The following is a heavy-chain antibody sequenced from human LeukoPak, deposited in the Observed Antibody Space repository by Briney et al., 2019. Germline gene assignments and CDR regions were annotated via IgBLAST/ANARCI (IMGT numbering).Heavy chain of an antibody. J-gene: IGHJ4*02. V-gene: IGHV4-39*01. Sequence: SETLSLTCTVSGGSISSSSYYWVWIRQPPGKGLEWIGSIYYSGSTYYNPSLKSRVTISVDTSKNQFSLKLSSVTASDTAGYFCAGQGWVGELLSPLDYWGQGTLVTVSS. CDR2: IYYSGST. CDR3: AGQGWVGELLSPLDY. CDR1: GGSISSSSYY. D-gene: IGHD3-10*01.